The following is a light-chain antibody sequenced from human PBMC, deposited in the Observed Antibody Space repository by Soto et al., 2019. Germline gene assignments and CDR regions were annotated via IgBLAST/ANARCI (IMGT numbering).Light chain of an antibody. Sequence: EIVLTQSPATLSLSPGSRSTLSRMASQSVSSSYFAWYQQKPGQDNRILIYGAYSRATGIKDRFSGSGSGTDFTLTISRLEPEDFAVYYCQPSGSSHWTLGTGTQVDIK. V-gene: IGKV3-20*01. J-gene: IGKJ1*01. CDR2: GAY. CDR1: QSVSSSY. CDR3: QPSGSSHWT.